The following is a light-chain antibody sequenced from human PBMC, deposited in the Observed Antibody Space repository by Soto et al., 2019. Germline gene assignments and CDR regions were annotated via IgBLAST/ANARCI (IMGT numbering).Light chain of an antibody. CDR3: SSYTSSSTSI. Sequence: QSALTQPASVSGSPEQSITISCTGTSSDVGGYNYVSWYQQHPGKAPKLMIYDVSNRPSGVSNRFSGSKSGNTASLTISGLQAEDEADYYCSSYTSSSTSIFGTGTKVTVL. J-gene: IGLJ1*01. CDR2: DVS. V-gene: IGLV2-14*01. CDR1: SSDVGGYNY.